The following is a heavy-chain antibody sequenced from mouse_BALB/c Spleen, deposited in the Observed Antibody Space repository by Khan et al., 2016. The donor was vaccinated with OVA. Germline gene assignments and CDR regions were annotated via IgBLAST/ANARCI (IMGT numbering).Heavy chain of an antibody. CDR1: GYTFTSYW. CDR2: IFPGTGTT. D-gene: IGHD2-1*01. J-gene: IGHJ3*01. Sequence: QVQLQQSGAELVKPGASVKLSCKTSGYTFTSYWIQWVKQRPGQGLGWIGQIFPGTGTTYYNENFKGKATLTVDTSSNTAYMQFSSLTSEDPAVYFCARGYCGNYEFAYWGQGTLVTVSP. V-gene: IGHV1S132*01. CDR3: ARGYCGNYEFAY.